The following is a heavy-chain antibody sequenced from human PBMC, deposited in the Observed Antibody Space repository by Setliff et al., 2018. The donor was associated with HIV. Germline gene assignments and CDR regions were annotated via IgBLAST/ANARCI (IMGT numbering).Heavy chain of an antibody. Sequence: PGGSLRLSCAASRFTFSDYYMTWIRQAPGKGLEWISYISGSGTTKYYAESVKGRFTISRDNAKDSLYLQMNTLRAEDTAVYYCARLTLLRGLTITYMDVWGKGTTVTSP. CDR3: ARLTLLRGLTITYMDV. J-gene: IGHJ6*03. D-gene: IGHD3-10*01. CDR2: ISGSGTTK. CDR1: RFTFSDYY. V-gene: IGHV3-11*04.